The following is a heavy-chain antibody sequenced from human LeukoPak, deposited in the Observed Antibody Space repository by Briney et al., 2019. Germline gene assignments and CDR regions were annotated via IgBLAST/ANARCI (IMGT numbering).Heavy chain of an antibody. CDR1: GYTFTGYY. CDR3: ARGGRGGSYWTDY. D-gene: IGHD1-26*01. V-gene: IGHV1-2*02. CDR2: INPNSGGT. J-gene: IGHJ4*02. Sequence: ASVKVSCKASGYTFTGYYMHWVRHAPGQGLEWMGWINPNSGGTNYAQKFQGRVTMTRDTSISTAYLELSSLRSEDTAVYYCARGGRGGSYWTDYWGQGTLVTVSS.